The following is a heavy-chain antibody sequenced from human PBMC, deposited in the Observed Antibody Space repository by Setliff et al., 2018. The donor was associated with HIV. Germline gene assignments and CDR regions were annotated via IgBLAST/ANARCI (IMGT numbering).Heavy chain of an antibody. CDR3: ARVGLYSSGWYGGDY. D-gene: IGHD6-19*01. J-gene: IGHJ4*02. CDR2: IIPVSGRG. V-gene: IGHV1-69*05. Sequence: ASVKVSCKASGASLNNFAITWVRQAPGHGLEWVGGIIPVSGRGNYAQKFQGRVTVTTDESTSTAHMELSNLRSDDTAVYYCARVGLYSSGWYGGDYWGQGTLVTVSS. CDR1: GASLNNFA.